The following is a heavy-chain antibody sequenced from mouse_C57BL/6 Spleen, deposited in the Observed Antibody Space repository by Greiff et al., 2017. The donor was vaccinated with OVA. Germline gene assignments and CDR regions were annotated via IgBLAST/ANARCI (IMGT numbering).Heavy chain of an antibody. D-gene: IGHD1-1*01. V-gene: IGHV1-52*01. CDR1: GYTFTSYW. J-gene: IGHJ2*01. CDR3: ARGLGSITTVVDY. Sequence: QVQLKQPGAELVRPGSSVKLSCKASGYTFTSYWMHWVKQRPIQGLEWIGNIDPSDSETHYNQKFKDKATLTVDKSSSTAYMQLSSLTSEDSAVYYCARGLGSITTVVDYWGQGTTLTVSS. CDR2: IDPSDSET.